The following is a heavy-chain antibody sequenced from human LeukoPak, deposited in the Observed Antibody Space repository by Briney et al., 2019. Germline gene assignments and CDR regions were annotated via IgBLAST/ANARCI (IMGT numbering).Heavy chain of an antibody. CDR3: ARDNGEWFPTPNDAFDI. J-gene: IGHJ3*02. Sequence: SVKVSCTASGGTFSSYAISWVRQAPGQGLEWMGGIIPIFGTANYAQKFQGRVTITADESTSTAYMELSSLRSEDTAVYYCARDNGEWFPTPNDAFDIWGQGTMVTVSS. D-gene: IGHD3-3*01. CDR2: IIPIFGTA. CDR1: GGTFSSYA. V-gene: IGHV1-69*13.